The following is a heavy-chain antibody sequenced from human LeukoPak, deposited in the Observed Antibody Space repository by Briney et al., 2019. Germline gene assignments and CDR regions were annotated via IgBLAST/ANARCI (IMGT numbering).Heavy chain of an antibody. CDR3: ARNGIAAADRRIDY. Sequence: SETLSLTCAVYGGSFSGYYWSWIRQPPGKGLEWIGEINYSGSTNYNPSLKSRVTISVDTSKNQFSLELSSVTAADTAVYYCARNGIAAADRRIDYWGQGTLVTVSS. V-gene: IGHV4-34*01. CDR2: INYSGST. J-gene: IGHJ4*02. CDR1: GGSFSGYY. D-gene: IGHD6-13*01.